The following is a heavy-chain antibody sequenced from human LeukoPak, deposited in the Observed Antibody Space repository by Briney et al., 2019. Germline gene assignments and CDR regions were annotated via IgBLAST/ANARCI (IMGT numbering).Heavy chain of an antibody. V-gene: IGHV3-23*01. Sequence: GGSLRLSCAVSGLTFSIYAMSWVRHAPGEGLEWVSAISCSGGSTYYADSVKGRFTISRDNSKNTLYLQMNSLRAEDTAVYYCAKYYYDSSGYYALFDYWGQGTLVTVSS. CDR1: GLTFSIYA. J-gene: IGHJ4*02. CDR3: AKYYYDSSGYYALFDY. CDR2: ISCSGGST. D-gene: IGHD3-22*01.